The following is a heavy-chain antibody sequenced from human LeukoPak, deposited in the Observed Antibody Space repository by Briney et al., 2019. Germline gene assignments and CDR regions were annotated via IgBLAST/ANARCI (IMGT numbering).Heavy chain of an antibody. D-gene: IGHD4-11*01. CDR2: INNGGGST. J-gene: IGHJ4*02. CDR3: AKDRAVYSNYFDY. Sequence: GGSLRLSCAPSGFTFNNFAMSWVRHAPEQGLEWVSTINNGGGSTYYADSVKGRFTISRDNSKNTLYLQMNSLRAEDTAIYYCAKDRAVYSNYFDYWGQGTLVTVSS. V-gene: IGHV3-23*01. CDR1: GFTFNNFA.